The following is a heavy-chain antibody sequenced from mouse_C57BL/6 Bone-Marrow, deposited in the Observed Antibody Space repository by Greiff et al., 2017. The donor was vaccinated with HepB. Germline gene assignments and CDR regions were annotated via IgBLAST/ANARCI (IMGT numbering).Heavy chain of an antibody. Sequence: QVQLKQPGAELVMPGASVKLSCKASGYTFTSYWMHWVKQRPGQGLEWIGEIDPSDSYTNYNQKFKGKSTLTVDKSSSTAYMQLSSLTSEDSAVYDCDFITTGILDYWGQGTALTVSS. D-gene: IGHD1-1*01. V-gene: IGHV1-69*01. CDR1: GYTFTSYW. CDR3: DFITTGILDY. CDR2: IDPSDSYT. J-gene: IGHJ2*01.